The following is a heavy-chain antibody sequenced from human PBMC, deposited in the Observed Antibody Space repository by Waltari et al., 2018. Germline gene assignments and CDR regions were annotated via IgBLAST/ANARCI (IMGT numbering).Heavy chain of an antibody. CDR2: SKSDGIGV. V-gene: IGHV3-74*01. J-gene: IGHJ4*02. CDR3: ARANPADFDY. CDR1: GFTFSSYW. Sequence: EVQLVESGGGLVQPGGSLRLSCAASGFTFSSYWIHWVRQAPGKGLVWLSRSKSDGIGVNYADSVKGRFTISRDNAKNTVYLQMNSLRAEDTAVYYCARANPADFDYWGQGVLVTVSS.